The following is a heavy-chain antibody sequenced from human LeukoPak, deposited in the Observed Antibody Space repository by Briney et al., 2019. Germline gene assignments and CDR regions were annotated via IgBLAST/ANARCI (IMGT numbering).Heavy chain of an antibody. D-gene: IGHD3-10*01. CDR3: ARCMVRGNFYYMDV. CDR2: ICYSWST. V-gene: IGHV4-39*01. J-gene: IGHJ6*03. Sequence: SETLSLTCTVSGGSISSSSYYWGWIRQPPGKGLEWIGSICYSWSTYYNPSLKSRVTISVDTSKNQFSLKLSSVTAADTAVYYCARCMVRGNFYYMDVWGKGTTVTVSS. CDR1: GGSISSSSYY.